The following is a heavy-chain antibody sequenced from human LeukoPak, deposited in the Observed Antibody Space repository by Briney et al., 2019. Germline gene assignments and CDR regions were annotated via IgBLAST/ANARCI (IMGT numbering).Heavy chain of an antibody. CDR3: ARDRGSIAVAGNRIGV. J-gene: IGHJ4*02. V-gene: IGHV3-30*04. D-gene: IGHD6-19*01. Sequence: GGSLRLSCAASGFTFSSYAMHWVRQAPGKGLEWVAVISYDGSNKYYADSVKGRFTISRDTSKNTLYLRMNSLRVEDTAVYYCARDRGSIAVAGNRIGVRGQGTLVTVSS. CDR1: GFTFSSYA. CDR2: ISYDGSNK.